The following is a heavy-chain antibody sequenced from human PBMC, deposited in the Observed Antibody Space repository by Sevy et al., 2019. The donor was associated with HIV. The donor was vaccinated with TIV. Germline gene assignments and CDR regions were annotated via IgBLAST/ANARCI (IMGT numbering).Heavy chain of an antibody. CDR3: ARPRANYVDHYFFYAMDV. J-gene: IGHJ6*02. Sequence: GGSLRLSCVASGFAFSNYYAMHWVRQAPGKGLEWVALISYDGSDKYYADYVKGRFTISRDNFKNTLFLQMNSLTTEDTAVYYCARPRANYVDHYFFYAMDVWGQGTTVTVSS. D-gene: IGHD4-17*01. CDR1: GFAFSNYYA. V-gene: IGHV3-30-3*01. CDR2: ISYDGSDK.